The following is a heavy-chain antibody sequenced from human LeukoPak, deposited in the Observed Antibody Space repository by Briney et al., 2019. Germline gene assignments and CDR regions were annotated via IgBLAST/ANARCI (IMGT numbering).Heavy chain of an antibody. D-gene: IGHD3-22*01. Sequence: ASVKVSCKASGYTFTSYDINWVRQATGQGLEWMGWMNPNSGNTGYAQKFQGRVTMTRNTSISTAYMELSSLRSDDTAVYYCARGDDSSGYYPINWGQGTLVTVSS. CDR3: ARGDDSSGYYPIN. J-gene: IGHJ4*02. V-gene: IGHV1-8*01. CDR2: MNPNSGNT. CDR1: GYTFTSYD.